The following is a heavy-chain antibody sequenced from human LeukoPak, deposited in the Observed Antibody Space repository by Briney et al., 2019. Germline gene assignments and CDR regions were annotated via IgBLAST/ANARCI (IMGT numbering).Heavy chain of an antibody. CDR1: GDSIRSGGAY. D-gene: IGHD5-24*01. CDR3: ARFPIRKRAMDV. J-gene: IGHJ6*02. CDR2: IYYVGSP. V-gene: IGHV4-39*01. Sequence: SETLSLTCSVSGDSIRSGGAYWGWIRQSPLKGLEWIANIYYVGSPHYNPSLNSRRVTMSVDTAKNQFSLTLTSVTAADTAVYYCARFPIRKRAMDVWGQGTTVTVSS.